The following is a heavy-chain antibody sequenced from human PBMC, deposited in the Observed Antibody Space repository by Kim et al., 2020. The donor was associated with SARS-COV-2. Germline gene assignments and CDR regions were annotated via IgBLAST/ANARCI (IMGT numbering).Heavy chain of an antibody. V-gene: IGHV3-23*01. CDR3: AKGGGTKSFEY. D-gene: IGHD2-8*01. CDR2: ISGSGDST. Sequence: GGSLRLSCAASGFTFSGYAMNWVRQAPGKGLERVSAISGSGDSTYSADSVKGRFTMSRDNSKNTLYLQMNSLRAEDTAVYYCAKGGGTKSFEYWGQGNLVTVSS. CDR1: GFTFSGYA. J-gene: IGHJ4*02.